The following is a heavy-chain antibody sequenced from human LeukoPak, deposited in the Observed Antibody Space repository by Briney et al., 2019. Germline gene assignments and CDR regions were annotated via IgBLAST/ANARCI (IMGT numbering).Heavy chain of an antibody. CDR3: ARVWGSSWKDDAFDI. V-gene: IGHV1-2*02. CDR1: GYTFTGYY. D-gene: IGHD6-13*01. J-gene: IGHJ3*02. CDR2: INPNSGGT. Sequence: ASVKVSCKASGYTFTGYYMHWVRQAPGQGLEWMGWINPNSGGTNYAQKFQGRVTMTRDTSISTGYMELTRLKFDDTAVYYCARVWGSSWKDDAFDIWGQGTMVTVSS.